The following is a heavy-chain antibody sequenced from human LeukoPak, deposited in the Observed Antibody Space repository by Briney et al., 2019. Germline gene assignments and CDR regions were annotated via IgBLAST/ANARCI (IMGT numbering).Heavy chain of an antibody. D-gene: IGHD6-25*01. CDR2: ISYDGSST. CDR1: GFTFSNYW. J-gene: IGHJ3*01. CDR3: ARRSAAKDAFDF. V-gene: IGHV3-74*01. Sequence: GGSLRLSCAASGFTFSNYWMHWVRQAPGKGLVWVSRISYDGSSTNYADSVRGRFTISRDNAKNTLYLQMNSLRAEDTAVYYCARRSAAKDAFDFWGQGTMVTVSS.